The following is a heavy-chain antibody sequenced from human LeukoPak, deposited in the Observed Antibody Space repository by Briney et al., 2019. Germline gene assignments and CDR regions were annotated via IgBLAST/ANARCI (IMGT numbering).Heavy chain of an antibody. CDR1: GYTFTSYG. D-gene: IGHD6-13*01. CDR3: ARDEGMAAAGPFSFDY. Sequence: ASVKVSCKASGYTFTSYGISWVRQAPGQGLEWMGWISAYNGDTNYAQKLQGRVTMTTDTSTSTAYMELRSLRSDDTAVYYCARDEGMAAAGPFSFDYWGQGTLVTVSS. V-gene: IGHV1-18*01. J-gene: IGHJ4*02. CDR2: ISAYNGDT.